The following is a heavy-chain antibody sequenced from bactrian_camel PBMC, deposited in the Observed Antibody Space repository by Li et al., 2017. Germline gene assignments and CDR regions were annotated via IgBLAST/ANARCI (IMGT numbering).Heavy chain of an antibody. V-gene: IGHV3S6*01. CDR3: ATGFLDHHFY. J-gene: IGHJ4*01. Sequence: HVQLVESGGGLAQPGGSLRLSCAASGFTFSSYYMTWVRQTPEKALEWVSSIHRVGRAADTYYTDSVKGRFTISRDNARNTLWLHMNSLKNEDTAVYYCATGFLDHHFYWGQGTQVTVS. CDR2: IHRVGRAADT. CDR1: GFTFSSYY.